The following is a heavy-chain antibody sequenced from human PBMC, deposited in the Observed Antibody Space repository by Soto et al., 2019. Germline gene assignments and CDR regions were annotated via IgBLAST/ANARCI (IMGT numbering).Heavy chain of an antibody. CDR2: IYYSGST. Sequence: SETLSLTCTVSGGSISSGGYYWSWIRQHPGKGLEWIGYIYYSGSTYYNPSLKSRITISVDTSKNQFSLKLSSVTAADTAVYYCARSPNWDYFDYWGQGTLVTVSS. J-gene: IGHJ4*02. V-gene: IGHV4-31*03. CDR1: GGSISSGGYY. CDR3: ARSPNWDYFDY. D-gene: IGHD7-27*01.